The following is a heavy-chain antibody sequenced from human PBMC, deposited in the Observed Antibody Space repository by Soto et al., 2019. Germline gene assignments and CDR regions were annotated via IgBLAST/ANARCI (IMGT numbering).Heavy chain of an antibody. V-gene: IGHV3-23*01. Sequence: LRLSCAASGFTFSSYAMNWVRQAPGKGLEWVSVISGSDGSTYYADSVKGRFTISRDNSKNTLNLQMNSLRAEDTAVYYCARRSSSWYFDYWGQGTLVTVS. CDR1: GFTFSSYA. CDR2: ISGSDGST. D-gene: IGHD6-13*01. CDR3: ARRSSSWYFDY. J-gene: IGHJ4*02.